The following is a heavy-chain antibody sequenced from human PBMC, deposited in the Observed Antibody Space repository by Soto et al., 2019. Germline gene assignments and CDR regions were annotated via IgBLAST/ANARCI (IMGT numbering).Heavy chain of an antibody. J-gene: IGHJ4*02. CDR2: VYHSGNT. V-gene: IGHV4-38-2*01. CDR3: ARVDRSGWTPIFFDL. D-gene: IGHD6-19*01. Sequence: SETLSLTCAVSGYSVSSGYYWGWIRQPPGKGLEWIGTVYHSGNTFYNPSLKSRLSISIDTSKNRFSLELTSVTAADTAVYFCARVDRSGWTPIFFDLWGQGSLVTVSS. CDR1: GYSVSSGYY.